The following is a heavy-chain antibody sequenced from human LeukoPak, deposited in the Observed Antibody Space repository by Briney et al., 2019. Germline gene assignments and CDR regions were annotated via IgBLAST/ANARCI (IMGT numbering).Heavy chain of an antibody. CDR3: ARGGKVRWLQSYYFDY. D-gene: IGHD5-24*01. CDR1: GGSFSGYY. CDR2: INHSVRT. J-gene: IGHJ4*02. V-gene: IGHV4-34*01. Sequence: SETLSLTCAVYGGSFSGYYWSWIRHPPGKGLEWIWEINHSVRTNYNTPPKRRVTISVDTPKNQLSLKLSSVTAADTAVYYCARGGKVRWLQSYYFDYWGQGTLVTVSS.